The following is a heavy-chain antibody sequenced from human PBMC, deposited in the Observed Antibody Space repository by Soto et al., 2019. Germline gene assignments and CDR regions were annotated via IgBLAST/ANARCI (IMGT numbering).Heavy chain of an antibody. CDR1: GGSISSGGYY. D-gene: IGHD2-15*01. V-gene: IGHV4-31*03. J-gene: IGHJ4*02. CDR3: ARDSGSGESY. Sequence: SETLSLTCTVSGGSISSGGYYWSWIRQHPGKGLEWIGYIYYSGSTYYNPSLKSRVTISVDTSKNQFSLKLSSVTAADTAVYYCARDSGSGESYWGQGTLVTVSS. CDR2: IYYSGST.